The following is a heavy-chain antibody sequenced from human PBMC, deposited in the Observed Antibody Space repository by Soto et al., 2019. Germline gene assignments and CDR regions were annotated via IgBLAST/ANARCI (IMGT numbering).Heavy chain of an antibody. CDR3: ARDPQQWLVAGAFDI. CDR1: GFTFSSYG. J-gene: IGHJ3*02. V-gene: IGHV3-33*01. D-gene: IGHD6-19*01. CDR2: IWYDGSNK. Sequence: GGSLRLSCAASGFTFSSYGMHWVRQAPGKGLEWVAVIWYDGSNKYYADSVKGRFTISRDNSKNTLYLQMNSLRAEDTAVYYCARDPQQWLVAGAFDIWGQGTMVTVSS.